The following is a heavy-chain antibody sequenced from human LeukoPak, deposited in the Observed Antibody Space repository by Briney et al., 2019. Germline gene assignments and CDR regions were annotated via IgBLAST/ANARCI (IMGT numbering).Heavy chain of an antibody. V-gene: IGHV3-30-3*01. CDR2: ISYDGSNK. CDR1: GFTFSSYA. D-gene: IGHD3-10*01. Sequence: GRSLRLSCAASGFTFSSYAMHWVRQAPGKGLEWVAVISYDGSNKYYADSVKGRFTISRDNSKNTLYLQMNSLRAEDTAVYYCARDRNHYYGSGSYWPRSIFHYNWFDPWGQGTLSPSPQ. J-gene: IGHJ5*02. CDR3: ARDRNHYYGSGSYWPRSIFHYNWFDP.